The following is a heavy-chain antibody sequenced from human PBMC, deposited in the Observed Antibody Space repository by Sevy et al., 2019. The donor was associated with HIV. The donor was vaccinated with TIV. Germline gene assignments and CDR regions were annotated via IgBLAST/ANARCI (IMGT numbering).Heavy chain of an antibody. D-gene: IGHD4-17*01. V-gene: IGHV3-49*03. CDR1: GFTFGDYA. CDR3: TRALATVLTPEYYFDY. CDR2: IRRNSYGAYGGTM. Sequence: GGSLRLSCTASGFTFGDYAMSWFRQAPGKGLEWVAFIRRNSYGAYGGTMEYAGSVTGRFTISRDDSKSIAYLQMNSLKTEDTAVYYCTRALATVLTPEYYFDYWGQGTLVTVSS. J-gene: IGHJ4*02.